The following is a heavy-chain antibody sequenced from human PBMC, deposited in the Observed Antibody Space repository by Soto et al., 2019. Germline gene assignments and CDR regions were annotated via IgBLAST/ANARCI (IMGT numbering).Heavy chain of an antibody. CDR2: MNPDGSQE. CDR3: ASGGWETPI. Sequence: EVQLVESGGGLVQPGGSLRLSCAASGFAFSTYWISWVRQAPGQGLEWVATMNPDGSQEYYVDSVKGRFTVSRDNAKKSLYLQMNSLRDEDTAFYYCASGGWETPIWGQGTPVTASS. V-gene: IGHV3-7*03. CDR1: GFAFSTYW. J-gene: IGHJ4*02. D-gene: IGHD1-26*01.